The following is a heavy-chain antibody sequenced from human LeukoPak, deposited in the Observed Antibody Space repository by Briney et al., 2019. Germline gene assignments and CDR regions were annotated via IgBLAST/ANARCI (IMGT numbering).Heavy chain of an antibody. V-gene: IGHV4-4*02. CDR3: ARVTYSYGYYWFDP. Sequence: SETLSLTCAVSGGSISSSNWWSWVRQPPGKGLEWIGEIYHSGSTNYNPSLKSRVTISVGKSKNQFSLKLSSVTAADTAVYYCARVTYSYGYYWFDPWGQGTLVTVSS. J-gene: IGHJ5*02. D-gene: IGHD5-18*01. CDR1: GGSISSSNW. CDR2: IYHSGST.